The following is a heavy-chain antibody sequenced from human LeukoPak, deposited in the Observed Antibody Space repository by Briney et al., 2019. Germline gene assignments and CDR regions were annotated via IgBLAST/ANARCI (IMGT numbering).Heavy chain of an antibody. D-gene: IGHD6-19*01. CDR1: GYSINNCHY. CDR2: IFHSGST. V-gene: IGHV4-38-2*01. CDR3: ARGRTPDIPLAGTGFDFDY. J-gene: IGHJ4*02. Sequence: SETLSLTCVVSGYSINNCHYWGWIRQPPGKGLEWIGSIFHSGSTYRNPSLKSRVTISVDTSKNQFSLNLRSVTAADTAVYYCARGRTPDIPLAGTGFDFDYWGQGTLVTVSS.